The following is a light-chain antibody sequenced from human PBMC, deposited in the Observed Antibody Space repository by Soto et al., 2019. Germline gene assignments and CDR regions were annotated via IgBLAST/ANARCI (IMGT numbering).Light chain of an antibody. J-gene: IGKJ4*01. CDR1: QGTSSG. CDR2: AAS. CDR3: QEANTFPPT. Sequence: DIQMTQSPSSVSASVGDRVTITCRASQGTSSGLGWYQQRPGKAPKLLIYAASTLQSGVPSRFSGSGSGTDFTLTISSLQPEDSATYYCQEANTFPPTFGGGTKVEIK. V-gene: IGKV1-12*01.